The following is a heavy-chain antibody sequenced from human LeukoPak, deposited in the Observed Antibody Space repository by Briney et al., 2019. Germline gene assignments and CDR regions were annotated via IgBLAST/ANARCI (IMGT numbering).Heavy chain of an antibody. CDR2: IYSTGST. D-gene: IGHD3-10*01. CDR3: ARDAGNYRSGGLDY. V-gene: IGHV4-4*07. Sequence: SETLSLTCSVSGDSIITYYWSWIRQPAGEGLEWFGRIYSTGSTNYNPSLKSRVTMSVDTSKNQFSLKLSSVTAADTAVYYCARDAGNYRSGGLDYWGQGTLVTVSS. CDR1: GDSIITYY. J-gene: IGHJ4*02.